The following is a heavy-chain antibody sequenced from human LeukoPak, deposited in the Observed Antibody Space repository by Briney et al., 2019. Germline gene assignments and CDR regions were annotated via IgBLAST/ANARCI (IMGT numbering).Heavy chain of an antibody. CDR2: IGRSGSTI. V-gene: IGHV3-11*04. Sequence: PGGSLRLSCAASGFTFSDYYMSWIRQAPGKGLEWVSYIGRSGSTIYYADSVKGRFTISRDNAKNSLYLQMNSLRAEDTAVYYCATGCWNCRYAMDVWGQGTTVTVSS. J-gene: IGHJ6*02. D-gene: IGHD2-15*01. CDR1: GFTFSDYY. CDR3: ATGCWNCRYAMDV.